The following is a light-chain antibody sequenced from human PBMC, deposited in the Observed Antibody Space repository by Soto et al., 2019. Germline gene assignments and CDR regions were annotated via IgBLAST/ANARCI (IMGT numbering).Light chain of an antibody. CDR3: QQGHNWPLT. CDR2: GSS. CDR1: QSISGE. V-gene: IGKV3-15*01. J-gene: IGKJ2*01. Sequence: EIVMTQSPATLSVSPGERATLSCRASQSISGELAWYQQKPGQPPRLLIYGSSTRATGVPARFTGSGSGSEFNLTISGLQSEDFAVYYCQQGHNWPLTFGQGTRLE.